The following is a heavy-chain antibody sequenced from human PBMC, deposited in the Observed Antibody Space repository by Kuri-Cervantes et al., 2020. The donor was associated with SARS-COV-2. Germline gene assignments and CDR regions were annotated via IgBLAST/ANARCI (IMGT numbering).Heavy chain of an antibody. V-gene: IGHV4-34*01. J-gene: IGHJ4*02. CDR1: GGSFSGYY. Sequence: GSLRLSCAVYGGSFSGYYWSWIRQPPGKGLEWIGEINHSGSTNYNPSLKSRVTVSVDMSKNQFSLKLSSVTAADTAVYYCAKVTYYDTLTGHWGWVDYWGQGTLVTVSS. D-gene: IGHD3-9*01. CDR3: AKVTYYDTLTGHWGWVDY. CDR2: INHSGST.